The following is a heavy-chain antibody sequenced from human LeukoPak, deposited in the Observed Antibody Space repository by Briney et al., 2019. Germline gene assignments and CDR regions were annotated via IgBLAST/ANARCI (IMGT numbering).Heavy chain of an antibody. CDR2: ISRSGSTI. V-gene: IGHV3-48*03. CDR1: GFTFSSYE. CDR3: AKGNVLRYFDWTYFQH. D-gene: IGHD3-9*01. J-gene: IGHJ1*01. Sequence: GGSLRLSCTASGFTFSSYEMNWVRQAPGKGLEWVSYISRSGSTIYYADSVKGRFTISRDNAKNSLYLQMNSLRAEDTAFYYCAKGNVLRYFDWTYFQHWGQGTLVTVSS.